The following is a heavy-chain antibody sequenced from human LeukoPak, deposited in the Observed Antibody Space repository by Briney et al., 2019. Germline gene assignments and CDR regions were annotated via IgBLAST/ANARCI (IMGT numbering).Heavy chain of an antibody. J-gene: IGHJ3*02. CDR1: GGSISSSSSY. Sequence: SETLSLTCTVSGGSISSSSSYWGWIRQPPGKGLEWIGSIYYSGSTYYNPSLKSRVTISVDTSKNQFSLKLSSVTAADTAVYYCARVIYCSGGSCYQDAFDIWGQGTMVTVSS. CDR3: ARVIYCSGGSCYQDAFDI. CDR2: IYYSGST. D-gene: IGHD2-15*01. V-gene: IGHV4-39*07.